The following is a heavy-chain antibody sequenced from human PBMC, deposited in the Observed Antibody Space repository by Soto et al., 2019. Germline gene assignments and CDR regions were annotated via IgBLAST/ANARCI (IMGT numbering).Heavy chain of an antibody. J-gene: IGHJ4*02. CDR1: GYTLTALS. CDR3: APWYYYDSSGYFDY. D-gene: IGHD3-22*01. CDR2: FDPEDGET. V-gene: IGHV1-24*01. Sequence: ASVKVSCKVPGYTLTALSMHWVRPAPGKGLEWMGGFDPEDGETIYAQKFQGRVTMTEDTSTDTAYMELSSLRSEDTAVYYCAPWYYYDSSGYFDYWGQGTLVTVSS.